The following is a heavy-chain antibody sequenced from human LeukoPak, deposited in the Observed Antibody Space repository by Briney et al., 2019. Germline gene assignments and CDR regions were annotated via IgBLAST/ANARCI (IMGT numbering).Heavy chain of an antibody. CDR3: AKDRPYYHESSYYWGAFDI. D-gene: IGHD3-22*01. J-gene: IGHJ3*02. CDR1: GFTFSSYS. V-gene: IGHV3-21*04. Sequence: GGSLRLSCAASGFTFSSYSMNWVRQAPGKGLEWVSSISSSSSYIYYADSVKGRFTISRDNSKNTLYLQMNSLRVEDTAVYFCAKDRPYYHESSYYWGAFDIWGQGTMVTVSS. CDR2: ISSSSSYI.